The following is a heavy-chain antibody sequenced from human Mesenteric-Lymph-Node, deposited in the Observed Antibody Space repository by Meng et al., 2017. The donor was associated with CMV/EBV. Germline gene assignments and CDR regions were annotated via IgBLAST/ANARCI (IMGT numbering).Heavy chain of an antibody. Sequence: GGSLRLSCAASGFSVSSSYLSWVRQAPGKGLEWVSVIYSGGSTYYADSVKGRFTISRDNSKNTLYLQMNSLRAEDTAVYYCARTRPYGMDVWGQGTTVTVSS. D-gene: IGHD1-1*01. CDR1: GFSVSSSY. J-gene: IGHJ6*02. CDR3: ARTRPYGMDV. CDR2: IYSGGST. V-gene: IGHV3-53*01.